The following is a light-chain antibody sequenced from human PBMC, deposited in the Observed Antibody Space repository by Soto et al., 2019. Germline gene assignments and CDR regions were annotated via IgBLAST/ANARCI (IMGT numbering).Light chain of an antibody. CDR3: SSYTSSSTLVL. J-gene: IGLJ2*01. Sequence: QSVLTQPASVTGSRGQSITISCTGTSSDVGGYNYVSWYQQHPGKAPKLMIYEVSNRPSGVSNRFSGSKSGNTASLTISGLQAEDDADYYCSSYTSSSTLVLFGGGTKLTVL. CDR1: SSDVGGYNY. CDR2: EVS. V-gene: IGLV2-14*01.